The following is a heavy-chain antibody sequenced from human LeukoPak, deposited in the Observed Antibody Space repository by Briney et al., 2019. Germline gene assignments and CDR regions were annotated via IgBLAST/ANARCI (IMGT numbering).Heavy chain of an antibody. CDR2: ISSSGSTI. J-gene: IGHJ6*02. CDR1: GFTFSDYY. V-gene: IGHV3-11*01. D-gene: IGHD3-9*01. Sequence: TGGSLRLSCAASGFTFSDYYMSWIRQAPGKGLEWVSYISSSGSTIYYADSVKGRFTISRDNAKNSLYLQMNSLRAEDTAVYYCARAPSPPYYDILTGYHRYYSSGMDVWAQGPRSPSP. CDR3: ARAPSPPYYDILTGYHRYYSSGMDV.